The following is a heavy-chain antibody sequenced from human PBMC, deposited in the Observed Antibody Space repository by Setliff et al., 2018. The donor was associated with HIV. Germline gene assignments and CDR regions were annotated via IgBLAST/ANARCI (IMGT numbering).Heavy chain of an antibody. CDR1: GGSISSSNW. CDR2: SYHSGST. Sequence: SETLSLTCAVSGGSISSSNWWSWVRQPPGKGLEWIGESYHSGSTNYNPSLKSRVTISLDKSKNQFSLKLTSVTAADTAIYFCARSCQSGRSDWYFDLWGRGTLVTVSS. D-gene: IGHD2-15*01. CDR3: ARSCQSGRSDWYFDL. V-gene: IGHV4-4*02. J-gene: IGHJ2*01.